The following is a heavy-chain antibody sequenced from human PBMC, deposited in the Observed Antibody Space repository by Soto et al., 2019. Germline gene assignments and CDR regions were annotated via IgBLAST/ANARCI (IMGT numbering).Heavy chain of an antibody. J-gene: IGHJ4*02. D-gene: IGHD3-16*01. CDR3: AREGVMTRLGACDY. V-gene: IGHV3-30-3*01. CDR1: GFTFSSYA. CDR2: ISYDGSNK. Sequence: QVQLVESGGGVVQPGRSLRLSCAASGFTFSSYAMHWVRQAPGKGLEWVAVISYDGSNKYYADSVKGRFTISRDNSKNTLYLQMYSLRAEDTAGYNCAREGVMTRLGACDYWGQGTLVTVSA.